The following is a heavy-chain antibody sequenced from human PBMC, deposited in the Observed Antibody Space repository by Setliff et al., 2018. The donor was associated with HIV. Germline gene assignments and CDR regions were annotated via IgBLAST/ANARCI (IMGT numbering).Heavy chain of an antibody. CDR1: GGSLRSSSYY. CDR2: IYYSGST. V-gene: IGHV4-39*01. Sequence: LSLTCTVSGGSLRSSSYYWGWIRQPPGKGLEWIGSIYYSGSTYYNPSLKSRVTLSVDTSKNQFFLRPSSVTAADTAVYYCARDFGVVIPQGRFDPWGQGTLVTVSS. J-gene: IGHJ5*02. CDR3: ARDFGVVIPQGRFDP. D-gene: IGHD3-3*01.